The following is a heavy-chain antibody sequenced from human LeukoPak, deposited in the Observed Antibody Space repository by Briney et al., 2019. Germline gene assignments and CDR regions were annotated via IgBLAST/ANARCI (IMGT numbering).Heavy chain of an antibody. CDR3: ARDKREPRYASDI. Sequence: SETLSLNCAGYGVSFSGYYWSWIRQPPGKGLEWIGEINHSGSTNYNPSLNSRVTISVDNSKNQFSLKLSSVAAADTAVYYCARDKREPRYASDIWGQGTMVTVSS. J-gene: IGHJ3*02. CDR2: INHSGST. D-gene: IGHD1-26*01. V-gene: IGHV4-34*01. CDR1: GVSFSGYY.